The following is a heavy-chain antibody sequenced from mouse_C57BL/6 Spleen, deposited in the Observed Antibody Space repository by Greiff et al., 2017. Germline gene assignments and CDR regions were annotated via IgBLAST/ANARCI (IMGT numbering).Heavy chain of an antibody. Sequence: EVQLQESGPGLVKPSQSLSLTCSVTGYSITSGYYWNWIRQFPGNKLEWMGYISYDGSNNYNPSLKNRISITRDTSKNQFFLTLNSVTTEDTATYYCARETYYDYDEAWFAYWGQGTLVTVSA. CDR2: ISYDGSN. J-gene: IGHJ3*01. CDR3: ARETYYDYDEAWFAY. V-gene: IGHV3-6*01. D-gene: IGHD2-4*01. CDR1: GYSITSGYY.